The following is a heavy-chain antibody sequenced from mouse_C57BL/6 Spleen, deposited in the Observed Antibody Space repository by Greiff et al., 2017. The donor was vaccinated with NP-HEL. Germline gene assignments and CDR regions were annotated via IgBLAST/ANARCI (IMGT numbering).Heavy chain of an antibody. D-gene: IGHD4-1*02. J-gene: IGHJ4*01. CDR3: ANNWGRAMDY. Sequence: QVQLQQSGPELVKPGASVKISCKASGYAFSSSWMNWVKQRPGKGLEWIGRIYPGDGDTNYNGKFKGKATLTADKSSSTAYMQLSSLTSEDSAVYFCANNWGRAMDYWGQGTSVTVSS. V-gene: IGHV1-82*01. CDR1: GYAFSSSW. CDR2: IYPGDGDT.